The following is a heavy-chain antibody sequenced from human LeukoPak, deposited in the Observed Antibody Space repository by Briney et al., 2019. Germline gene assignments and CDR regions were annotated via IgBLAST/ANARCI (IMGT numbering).Heavy chain of an antibody. Sequence: ASVKVSCKASGYTFTSYGISWVRQAPGQGLEWMGWISAYNGNTNYAQKLQGRVTMTTDTSTSTAYMELRSLRSDDTAVYYCAGAPLDYGDLGYYFDYWGQGTLVTVSS. CDR2: ISAYNGNT. J-gene: IGHJ4*02. D-gene: IGHD4-17*01. CDR3: AGAPLDYGDLGYYFDY. V-gene: IGHV1-18*01. CDR1: GYTFTSYG.